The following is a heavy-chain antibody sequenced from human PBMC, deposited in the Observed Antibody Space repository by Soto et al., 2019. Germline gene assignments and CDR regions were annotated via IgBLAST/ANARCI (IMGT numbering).Heavy chain of an antibody. J-gene: IGHJ4*02. V-gene: IGHV4-30-4*08. CDR3: AREESGLFDY. CDR2: ICYSGST. Sequence: LSLTCTVSGDSLSRADYFWSWIRQAPEKGLEWIGYICYSGSTYHNPSLKSRTSMSVDTSKRQFSLTLTSVTAADTAVYYCAREESGLFDYWGQGRLVTVS. D-gene: IGHD5-12*01. CDR1: GDSLSRADYF.